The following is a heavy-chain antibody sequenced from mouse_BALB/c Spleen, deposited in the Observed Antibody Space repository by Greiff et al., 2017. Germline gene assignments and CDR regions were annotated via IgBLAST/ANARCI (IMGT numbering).Heavy chain of an antibody. J-gene: IGHJ4*01. CDR1: GFTFSDYY. D-gene: IGHD1-1*02. Sequence: EVKLMESGGGLVKPGGSLKLSCAASGFTFSDYYMYRVRQTPEKRLEWVATISDGGSYTYYPDSVKGRFTISRDNAKNNLYLQMSSLKSEDTAMYYCARGRGGKYYAMDYWGQGTSVTVSS. V-gene: IGHV5-4*02. CDR2: ISDGGSYT. CDR3: ARGRGGKYYAMDY.